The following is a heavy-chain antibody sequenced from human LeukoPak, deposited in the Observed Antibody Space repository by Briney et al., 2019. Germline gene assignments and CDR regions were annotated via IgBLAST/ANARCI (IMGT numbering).Heavy chain of an antibody. CDR2: ISYDGSKK. Sequence: PGRSLRLSCAASGFTFSSYGMHWVRQAPGKGLEWVAVISYDGSKKYYADSVKGRFTISRDNSKNTLYLQMNSLRAEDTAVYYCAKDRGSGTKDYGDFKDYWGQGTLVTVSS. CDR3: AKDRGSGTKDYGDFKDY. D-gene: IGHD4-17*01. CDR1: GFTFSSYG. V-gene: IGHV3-30*18. J-gene: IGHJ4*02.